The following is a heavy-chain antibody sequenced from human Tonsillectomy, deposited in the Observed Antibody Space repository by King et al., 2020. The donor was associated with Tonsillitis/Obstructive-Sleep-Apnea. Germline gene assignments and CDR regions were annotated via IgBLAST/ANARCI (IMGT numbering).Heavy chain of an antibody. Sequence: VQLVESGGGVVQPGRSLRLSCAASGFTFSSYAMHWVRQAPGKGLEWVAVISYDGSNKYYADSVKGRFTISRDNSKNTLSLQMNSLRAEDTAVYYCARDDLMTTVFEDYYYYMDVWGKGTTVTVSS. CDR3: ARDDLMTTVFEDYYYYMDV. V-gene: IGHV3-30*01. D-gene: IGHD4-11*01. CDR1: GFTFSSYA. J-gene: IGHJ6*03. CDR2: ISYDGSNK.